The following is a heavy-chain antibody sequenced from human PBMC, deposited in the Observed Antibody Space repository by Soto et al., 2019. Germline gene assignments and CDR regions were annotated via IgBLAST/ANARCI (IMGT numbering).Heavy chain of an antibody. D-gene: IGHD2-15*01. V-gene: IGHV1-69*01. J-gene: IGHJ3*02. Sequence: QVQLVQSGAEVKKPGSSVKVSCKASGGTFSSYAISWVRQAPGQGLEWMGGIIPIFGTANYAQKFQGRVTITADESTSTTYMELSRLWSEETAGYYCAIGLWPQNTYCSGCSCYPQRHYESFDIWGQGTMVTVSS. CDR2: IIPIFGTA. CDR1: GGTFSSYA. CDR3: AIGLWPQNTYCSGCSCYPQRHYESFDI.